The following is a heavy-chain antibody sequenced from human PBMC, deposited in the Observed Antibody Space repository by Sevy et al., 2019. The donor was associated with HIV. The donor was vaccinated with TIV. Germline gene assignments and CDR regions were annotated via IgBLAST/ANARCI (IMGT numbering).Heavy chain of an antibody. Sequence: GGSLRLSCAASGFSISGYTMNWVRQAPGKGLEWVSSISSGSSFIYYADSLKGRFTISRANARNLLYLQMNSPAVEATDVYYCARVGLGDCSGTNCSPNDYWGQGTLVTVSS. CDR1: GFSISGYT. D-gene: IGHD2-2*01. V-gene: IGHV3-21*01. CDR3: ARVGLGDCSGTNCSPNDY. J-gene: IGHJ4*02. CDR2: ISSGSSFI.